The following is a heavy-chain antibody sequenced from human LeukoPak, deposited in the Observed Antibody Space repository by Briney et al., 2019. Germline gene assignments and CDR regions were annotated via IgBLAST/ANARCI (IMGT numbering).Heavy chain of an antibody. CDR1: GFSLSTSGMC. J-gene: IGHJ4*02. CDR2: IDWDDDK. V-gene: IGHV2-70*11. D-gene: IGHD3-22*01. Sequence: SGPTLVNPTQTLTLTCTFSGFSLSTSGMCVSWIRQPPGKALAWLARIDWDDDKYYSTSLKTRLTISKDTSKNQVVLTMTNMDPVDTATYYCARTCPYYYDSSGYPDYWGQGTLVTVSS. CDR3: ARTCPYYYDSSGYPDY.